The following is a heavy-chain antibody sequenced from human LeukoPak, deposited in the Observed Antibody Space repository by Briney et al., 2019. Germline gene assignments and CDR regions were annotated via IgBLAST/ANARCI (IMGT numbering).Heavy chain of an antibody. J-gene: IGHJ4*02. CDR1: GFTFNIFG. Sequence: GGSLRLSCAASGFTFNIFGMNWVRQAPGKVLEWVSSISSDATNIYYADSVKGRFTISRDNAKNSLFLEMNSLRAEDTAVYYCARDGSGSGDCWGQGTLVTVSS. D-gene: IGHD2-15*01. V-gene: IGHV3-21*01. CDR3: ARDGSGSGDC. CDR2: ISSDATNI.